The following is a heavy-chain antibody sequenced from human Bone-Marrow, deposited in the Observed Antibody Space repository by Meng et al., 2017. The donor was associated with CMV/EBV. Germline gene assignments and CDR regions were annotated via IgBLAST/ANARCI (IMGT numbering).Heavy chain of an antibody. J-gene: IGHJ4*02. CDR3: ARDRGQLGVDY. CDR2: IYYSGST. Sequence: LTWSVSGGYMSSYYWGWIRQPTGKGLEWIGYIYYSGSTNYNHSLKSRVTISVDTSKNQFSLKLSSVTAADTAVYYCARDRGQLGVDYWGQGTLVTVSS. D-gene: IGHD1-26*01. CDR1: GGYMSSYY. V-gene: IGHV4-59*01.